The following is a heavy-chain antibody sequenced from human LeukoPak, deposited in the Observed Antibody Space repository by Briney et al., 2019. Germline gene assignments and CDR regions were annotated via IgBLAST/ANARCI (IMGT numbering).Heavy chain of an antibody. J-gene: IGHJ4*01. CDR1: GFTFSSYG. CDR3: AKAQFDYFEY. V-gene: IGHV3-23*01. Sequence: GESLRLSCAASGFTFSSYGMSWVRQAPGKGLDWVSSISGSGGSTYYADSVKGRFTISSDNSKNPLYLQMNSLRAEDTAVYYCAKAQFDYFEYWGHGALATVSS. D-gene: IGHD3-10*01. CDR2: ISGSGGST.